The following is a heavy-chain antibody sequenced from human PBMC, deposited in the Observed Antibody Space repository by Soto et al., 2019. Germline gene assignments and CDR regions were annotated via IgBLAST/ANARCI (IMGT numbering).Heavy chain of an antibody. J-gene: IGHJ1*01. Sequence: SETLSLTCTVSSVSISSKNFYWGWIRQSPGKGLEWIGTLYSGSTFSSLSLKNRVTISVDTSKNQVSLKLRSVAAADTAIYYCGRTRGIAGGGSFNKWGQGIQVT. CDR2: LYSGST. V-gene: IGHV4-39*01. CDR3: GRTRGIAGGGSFNK. CDR1: SVSISSKNFY. D-gene: IGHD6-13*01.